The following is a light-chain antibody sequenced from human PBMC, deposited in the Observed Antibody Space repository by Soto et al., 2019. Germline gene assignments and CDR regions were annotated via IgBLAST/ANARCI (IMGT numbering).Light chain of an antibody. CDR1: QSVRSN. CDR3: QLYNSWPPIT. CDR2: DAS. J-gene: IGKJ5*01. V-gene: IGKV3D-15*01. Sequence: MVRTQSPATVAVSAKKRATLSCRARQSVRSNLAWYQQKPGQAPRLLIYDASTRAAGIPARFSGSGSGTEFMLTISSLESEDCGFYYCQLYNSWPPITFGQGTRLEIK.